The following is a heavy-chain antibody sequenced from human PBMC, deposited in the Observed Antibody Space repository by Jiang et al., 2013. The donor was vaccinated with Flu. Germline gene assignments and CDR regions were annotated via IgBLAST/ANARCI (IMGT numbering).Heavy chain of an antibody. Sequence: SGAEVKKPGSSVKVSCKTSGGTFSNYAISWVRQAPGQGLEWMGGIIPIFGTANYAQKFQGRVTITADKSTSTAYMEPSSLRSEDTAVYYCARASSDCSSISCPFDYWGQGTLVTVSS. V-gene: IGHV1-69*06. CDR1: GGTFSNYA. D-gene: IGHD2-2*01. CDR3: ARASSDCSSISCPFDY. CDR2: IIPIFGTA. J-gene: IGHJ4*02.